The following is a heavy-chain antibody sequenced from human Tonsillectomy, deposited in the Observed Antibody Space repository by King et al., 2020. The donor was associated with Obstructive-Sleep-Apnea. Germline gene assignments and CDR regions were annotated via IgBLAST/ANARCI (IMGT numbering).Heavy chain of an antibody. CDR1: GFTFSSYG. CDR2: ISYDGSNK. Sequence: VQLVESGGGVVQPGRSLRLSCAASGFTFSSYGMHWVRQAPGKGLEWVAVISYDGSNKYYADSVKGRFTISRDNSKNTLYLQMNSLRAEDTAVYYCAKDRNSLWKLLYYGMDVWGQGTTVTVSS. J-gene: IGHJ6*02. D-gene: IGHD2-15*01. CDR3: AKDRNSLWKLLYYGMDV. V-gene: IGHV3-30*18.